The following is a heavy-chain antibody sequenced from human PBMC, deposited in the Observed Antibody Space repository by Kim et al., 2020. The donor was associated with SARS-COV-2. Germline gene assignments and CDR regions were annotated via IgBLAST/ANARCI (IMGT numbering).Heavy chain of an antibody. CDR1: GGSISSSSYY. D-gene: IGHD3-9*01. V-gene: IGHV4-39*02. Sequence: SETLSLTCTVSGGSISSSSYYWGWIRQPPGKGLEWIGSIYYSGSTYYNPSLKSRVTISVDTSKNQFSLKLSSVTAADTAVYYCARELRGVLRYFDWPRMDVWGQGTTVTVSS. J-gene: IGHJ6*02. CDR3: ARELRGVLRYFDWPRMDV. CDR2: IYYSGST.